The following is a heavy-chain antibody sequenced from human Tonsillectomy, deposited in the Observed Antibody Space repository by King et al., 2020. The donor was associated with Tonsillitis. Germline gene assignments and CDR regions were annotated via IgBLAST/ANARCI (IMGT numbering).Heavy chain of an antibody. CDR3: ARVTLGTGTTEYFYYYGMDL. V-gene: IGHV4-4*02. CDR2: IYQSGST. J-gene: IGHJ6*02. CDR1: GGSISSSDW. Sequence: VQLQESGPGLVKSSGTLSLTCAVSGGSISSSDWWSWVRQPPGKGLEWIGEIYQSGSTNYNPSLKSRVTISVDKSKNQFSLKLNSVTAADTAVYYCARVTLGTGTTEYFYYYGMDLWGQGTTVIVSS. D-gene: IGHD1-7*01.